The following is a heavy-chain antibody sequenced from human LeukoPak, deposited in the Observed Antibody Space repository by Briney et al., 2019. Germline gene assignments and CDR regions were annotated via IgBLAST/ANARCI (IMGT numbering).Heavy chain of an antibody. D-gene: IGHD3-10*02. Sequence: SQTLSLTCAVSGGSTSSGGYSWNWIRQPPGKGLEWIGYIYHTGNTFYNPSLKSRVTISVDRSKNQFSLRLTSVTAADTAVYYCARGFFVRENPGSWFDPWGQGTLVTVSP. J-gene: IGHJ5*02. CDR2: IYHTGNT. CDR3: ARGFFVRENPGSWFDP. V-gene: IGHV4-30-2*01. CDR1: GGSTSSGGYS.